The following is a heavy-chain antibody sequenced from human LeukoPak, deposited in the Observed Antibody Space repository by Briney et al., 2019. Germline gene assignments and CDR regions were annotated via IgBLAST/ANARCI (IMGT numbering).Heavy chain of an antibody. V-gene: IGHV4-34*01. D-gene: IGHD3-10*01. Sequence: PSETLSLTCAVYGGPFSGYYWSWIRQPPGKGLEWIGEINHSGSTNYNPSLKSRVTISVDTSKNQFSLKLSSVTAADTAVYYCARVRFLWFGELSKGFDYWGQGTLVTVSS. CDR2: INHSGST. J-gene: IGHJ4*02. CDR1: GGPFSGYY. CDR3: ARVRFLWFGELSKGFDY.